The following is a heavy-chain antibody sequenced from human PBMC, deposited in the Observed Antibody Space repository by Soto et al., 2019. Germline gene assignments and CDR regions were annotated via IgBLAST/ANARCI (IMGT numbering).Heavy chain of an antibody. CDR3: ANLPLYGSGFAC. V-gene: IGHV3-9*01. CDR1: GFTFDDYA. D-gene: IGHD3-10*01. CDR2: ISWNGAAT. J-gene: IGHJ4*02. Sequence: EVQLVESGGGLVQPGGSLRLSCAASGFTFDDYAIHWVRQAPGKGLEWVSGISWNGAATGYADSVKGRFTISRDNAKNTLYLQMNSLGSDDTAIYYCANLPLYGSGFACWGLGTLVTVSS.